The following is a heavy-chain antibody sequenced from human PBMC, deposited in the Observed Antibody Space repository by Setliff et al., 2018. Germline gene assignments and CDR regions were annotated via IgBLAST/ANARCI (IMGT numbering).Heavy chain of an antibody. V-gene: IGHV3-11*01. J-gene: IGHJ4*02. CDR1: GFTFSDYY. Sequence: GGSLRLSCATSGFTFSDYYMSWIRQTPGKGLEWVAYISSSGSLIYYPDSVKGRFTISRDNAKKSVDLQMNSLRAEDTAVYYCAGEAKPFGNFDWLLPSGGYWGQGTLVTVSS. CDR2: ISSSGSLI. D-gene: IGHD3-9*01. CDR3: AGEAKPFGNFDWLLPSGGY.